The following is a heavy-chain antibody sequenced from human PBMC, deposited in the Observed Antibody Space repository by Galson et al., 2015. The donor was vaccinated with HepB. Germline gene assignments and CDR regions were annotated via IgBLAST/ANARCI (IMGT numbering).Heavy chain of an antibody. J-gene: IGHJ4*02. Sequence: SVKVSCKASGYTFTSYYMHWVRQAPGQGLEWMGIINPSGGSTSYAQKFQGRVTMTRDTSTSTVYMELSSLRSEDTAVYYCARALPRRIAAAAYFDYWGQGTLVTVSS. CDR1: GYTFTSYY. CDR2: INPSGGST. CDR3: ARALPRRIAAAAYFDY. D-gene: IGHD6-13*01. V-gene: IGHV1-46*03.